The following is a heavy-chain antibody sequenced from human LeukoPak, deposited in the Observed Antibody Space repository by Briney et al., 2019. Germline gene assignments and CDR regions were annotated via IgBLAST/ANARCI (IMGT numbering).Heavy chain of an antibody. V-gene: IGHV4-39*07. CDR2: VYYSGST. Sequence: PSETLSLTCTVSGGSISSSSYYWGWIRQPPGKGLEWIGSVYYSGSTSHNPSLKSRVTISVDTSKNQFSLKLSSVTAADTAVYYCARPSPALDPWGQGTLVTVSS. CDR1: GGSISSSSYY. J-gene: IGHJ5*02. CDR3: ARPSPALDP.